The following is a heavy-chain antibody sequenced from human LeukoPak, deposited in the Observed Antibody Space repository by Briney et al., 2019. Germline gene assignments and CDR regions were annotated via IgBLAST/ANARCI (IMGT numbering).Heavy chain of an antibody. CDR2: IWYDGSNK. CDR3: ARSPPIYYYDSSGYYYSPYYYGMDV. V-gene: IGHV3-33*01. CDR1: GFTFSSYG. Sequence: GGSLRLSRVASGFTFSSYGMHWVRQAPGKGLEWVALIWYDGSNKYYADSVKGRFTISRDNSKNTLYLQMNSLRAEDTAVYYCARSPPIYYYDSSGYYYSPYYYGMDVWGQGTTVTVSS. D-gene: IGHD3-22*01. J-gene: IGHJ6*02.